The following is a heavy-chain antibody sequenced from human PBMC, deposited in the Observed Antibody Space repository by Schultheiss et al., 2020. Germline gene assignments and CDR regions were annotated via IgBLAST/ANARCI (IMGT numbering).Heavy chain of an antibody. D-gene: IGHD3-16*02. CDR1: ESTFSGYF. CDR2: ISSIGSAGGV. J-gene: IGHJ4*02. CDR3: VRYRDYYFDY. Sequence: GGSLRLSCAASESTFSGYFMSWIRQAPGRGLEWISYISSIGSAGGVSYADSVKGRFSISRDNAKNSLYLQMNSLRAEDTALYYCVRYRDYYFDYWGPGTLVTVSS. V-gene: IGHV3-11*01.